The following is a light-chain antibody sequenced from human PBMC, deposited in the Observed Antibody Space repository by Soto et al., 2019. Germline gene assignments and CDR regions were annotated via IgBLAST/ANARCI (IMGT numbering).Light chain of an antibody. CDR3: QQYNFWPPLT. CDR2: DAS. J-gene: IGKJ4*01. CDR1: QSVNSN. V-gene: IGKV3-15*01. Sequence: EKVMTQSPATLSVSPGERATLSCRASQSVNSNLAWYRQKPGQAPRLPISDASTRATGVPARFSGSGSGTEFTLTISSLQSEDSGIYYCQQYNFWPPLTFGGGTKVEIK.